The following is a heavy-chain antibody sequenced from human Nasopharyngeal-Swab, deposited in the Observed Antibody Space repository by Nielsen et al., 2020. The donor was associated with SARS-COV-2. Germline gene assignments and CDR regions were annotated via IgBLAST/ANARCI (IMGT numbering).Heavy chain of an antibody. V-gene: IGHV3-30*18. J-gene: IGHJ6*02. D-gene: IGHD4-23*01. CDR2: MPHDGSNE. CDR1: GFRFSSYG. CDR3: AKFLTVTPVVTFSYGMDV. Sequence: LSLTCAASGFRFSSYGMNWVRQAAGKGLEWVAVMPHDGSNEDYADSVKGRFTVSRDNSKNLFYLQMNSLRVEDTAVYFCAKFLTVTPVVTFSYGMDVWGQGTTVTVSS.